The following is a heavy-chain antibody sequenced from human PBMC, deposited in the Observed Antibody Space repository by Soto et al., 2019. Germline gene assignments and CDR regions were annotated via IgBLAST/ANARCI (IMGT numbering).Heavy chain of an antibody. CDR1: GDSASSHSSD. Sequence: QTLPFSRAIYGDSASSHSSDWDWIRQSPSRAFESLGRTRYTSQWYSEYAVSLISRITINPDTAKSHFSLQLTSFTPEDAAVYYCVRVDWNAAGSWAQGTLDAVSS. CDR3: VRVDWNAAGS. CDR2: TRYTSQWYS. V-gene: IGHV6-1*01. J-gene: IGHJ5*02. D-gene: IGHD1-1*01.